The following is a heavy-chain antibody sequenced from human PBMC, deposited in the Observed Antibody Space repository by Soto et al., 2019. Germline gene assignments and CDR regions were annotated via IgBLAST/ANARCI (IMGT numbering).Heavy chain of an antibody. CDR2: INGGDAQT. Sequence: ASVKVSCKASGYNFIANAIHWMRQASGQRPEWMGWINGGDAQTEFSKKFQGRITLTRDTPATTAYMELRSLRSEDTAVYYCARGFYGSADYWGQGTLVTVSS. V-gene: IGHV1-3*01. J-gene: IGHJ4*02. D-gene: IGHD3-10*01. CDR1: GYNFIANA. CDR3: ARGFYGSADY.